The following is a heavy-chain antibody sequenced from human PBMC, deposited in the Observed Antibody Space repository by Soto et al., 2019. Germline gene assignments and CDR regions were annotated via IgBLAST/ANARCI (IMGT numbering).Heavy chain of an antibody. J-gene: IGHJ2*01. V-gene: IGHV3-7*04. CDR2: IKQDGSEK. CDR3: AREGGYAYWYFDL. CDR1: GFTFSSYW. D-gene: IGHD2-2*01. Sequence: EVQLVESGGGLVQPGGSLRLSCAASGFTFSSYWMSWVRQAPGKGLEWVANIKQDGSEKYYVDSVKGRFTISRDNAKNSLYLQMNSLRAEDTAVYYCAREGGYAYWYFDLWGRGTLVTVSS.